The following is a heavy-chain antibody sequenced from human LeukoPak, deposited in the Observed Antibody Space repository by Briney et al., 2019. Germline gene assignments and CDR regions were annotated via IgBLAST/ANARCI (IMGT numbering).Heavy chain of an antibody. V-gene: IGHV3-33*01. CDR3: ARDPYNRGGYAAFDI. J-gene: IGHJ3*02. Sequence: PGGSLRLSCTAPGFTFSSYAIHWIRQAPGKGLEWVALVWHDGSNRYYTDSVKGRFTISRDNSKNTVYLQMNSLRAEDTAVYYCARDPYNRGGYAAFDIWGHGTMVTVSS. D-gene: IGHD3-22*01. CDR2: VWHDGSNR. CDR1: GFTFSSYA.